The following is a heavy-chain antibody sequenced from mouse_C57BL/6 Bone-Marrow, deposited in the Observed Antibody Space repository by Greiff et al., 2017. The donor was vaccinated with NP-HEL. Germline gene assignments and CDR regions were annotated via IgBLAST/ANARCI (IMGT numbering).Heavy chain of an antibody. CDR1: GFTFTDYY. D-gene: IGHD2-4*01. CDR3: ARSIYYDYADDPFYAMDY. Sequence: EVQVVESGGGLVQPGGSLSLSCAASGFTFTDYYMSWVRQPPGKALEWLGFISNTANGYTTEYSASVTGRFTISRDNSQSILYLQMNALRAEDSATYYCARSIYYDYADDPFYAMDYWGQGTSVTVSS. CDR2: ISNTANGYTT. V-gene: IGHV7-3*01. J-gene: IGHJ4*01.